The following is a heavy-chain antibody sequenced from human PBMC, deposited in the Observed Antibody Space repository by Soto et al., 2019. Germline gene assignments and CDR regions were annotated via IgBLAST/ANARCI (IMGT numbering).Heavy chain of an antibody. CDR2: INPNSGGT. V-gene: IGHV1-2*02. CDR1: GFTFTSSA. J-gene: IGHJ4*02. CDR3: ARRDVHNWFDY. Sequence: VASVKVSCKASGFTFTSSAVQWVRQARGQRLEWMGWINPNSGGTNYAQKFQGRVTMTRDTSISTAHLQWSSLKASDTGMYYCARRDVHNWFDYWGQGTLVTVSS.